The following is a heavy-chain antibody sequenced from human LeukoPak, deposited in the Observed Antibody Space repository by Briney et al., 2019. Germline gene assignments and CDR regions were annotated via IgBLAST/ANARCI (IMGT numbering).Heavy chain of an antibody. D-gene: IGHD3/OR15-3a*01. V-gene: IGHV3-7*01. J-gene: IGHJ4*02. CDR3: ARDRDWRQFDS. Sequence: PGGSLRLSCGVSGLTLRSHAMSWVSQAPGKGLEWVAGLTYDGVETNYLESMRGRFTVSRDNAKNSLYLQMNNLRAEDTAVDYCARDRDWRQFDSWGQGTLVTVSS. CDR2: LTYDGVET. CDR1: GLTLRSHA.